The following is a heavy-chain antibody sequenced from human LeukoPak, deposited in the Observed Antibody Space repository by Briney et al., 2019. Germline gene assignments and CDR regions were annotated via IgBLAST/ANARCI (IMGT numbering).Heavy chain of an antibody. CDR1: GFTFSSYA. V-gene: IGHV3-23*01. CDR2: ISGSGGTT. J-gene: IGHJ3*02. Sequence: GGSLRLSCAASGFTFSSYAMSWVRQAPGKGLEGVSGISGSGGTTHYADSVKGRFTISRDNSKNTLFLQMNSLRAEDTAVYYCVKGSGSDAFDIWGQGTMVTVSS. D-gene: IGHD3-3*01. CDR3: VKGSGSDAFDI.